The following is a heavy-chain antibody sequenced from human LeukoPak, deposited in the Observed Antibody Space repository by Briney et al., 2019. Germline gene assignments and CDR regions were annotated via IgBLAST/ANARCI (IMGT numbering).Heavy chain of an antibody. CDR2: IYYSGST. J-gene: IGHJ4*02. CDR1: GGSISTYY. CDR3: ARGSRELYYFDY. Sequence: PSETLSLTCTVSGGSISTYYWSWIRQPPGKGLEWIGYIYYSGSTKYNPSLKSRVTISVDASKTQFSLKLNSVTAADTAVYYCARGSRELYYFDYWGQGTLVTVSS. D-gene: IGHD1-7*01. V-gene: IGHV4-59*01.